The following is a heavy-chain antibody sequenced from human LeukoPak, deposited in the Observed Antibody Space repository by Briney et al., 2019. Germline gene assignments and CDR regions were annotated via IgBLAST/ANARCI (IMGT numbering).Heavy chain of an antibody. CDR1: GFNFKKYA. Sequence: GGSLRLSCAASGFNFKKYAMSWVRQAPGKGLEWVSAISGSGDATYYADSVKGRFTISRDNSKNTLYLQLNSLSAEDTAVYYCTNCARAGSYCYYDYWGQGTLVTVSS. CDR3: TNCARAGSYCYYDY. D-gene: IGHD6-19*01. J-gene: IGHJ4*02. CDR2: ISGSGDAT. V-gene: IGHV3-23*01.